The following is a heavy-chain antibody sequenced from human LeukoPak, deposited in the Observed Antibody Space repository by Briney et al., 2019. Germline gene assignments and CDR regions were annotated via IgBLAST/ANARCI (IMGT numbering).Heavy chain of an antibody. D-gene: IGHD2-2*01. J-gene: IGHJ6*04. CDR2: IKSKTDGGTT. CDR3: AAGGEYQPLDV. V-gene: IGHV3-15*01. CDR1: GFTFSNAW. Sequence: GGSLRLSCAASGFTFSNAWMSWVRQAPGKGLEWVGRIKSKTDGGTTDYAAPVKGRFTISRDDSKNTLYLQMNSLKTEDTAVYYCAAGGEYQPLDVWGKGTTVTVSS.